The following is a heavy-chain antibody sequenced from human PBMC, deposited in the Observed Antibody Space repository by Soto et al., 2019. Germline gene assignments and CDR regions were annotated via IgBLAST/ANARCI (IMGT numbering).Heavy chain of an antibody. CDR1: GGSIGNHY. CDR3: TRANWYSEY. CDR2: IYYNGNT. V-gene: IGHV4-59*11. Sequence: SETLSLTCTVSGGSIGNHYWSWIRQPPGKGLEWIGYIYYNGNTNYNPPLKSRVTMSVDTSKNQISLKLSSVTAADTAVYYCTRANWYSEYWGQGTLVTVSS. D-gene: IGHD7-27*01. J-gene: IGHJ4*02.